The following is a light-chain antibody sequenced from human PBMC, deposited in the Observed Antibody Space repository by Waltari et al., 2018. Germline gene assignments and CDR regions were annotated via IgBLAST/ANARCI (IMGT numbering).Light chain of an antibody. J-gene: IGLJ3*02. CDR2: EVN. CDR3: SSWTGSPV. CDR1: NSDFGSYNR. Sequence: QSALTQPPSVSGSPGQTVTITCTGTNSDFGSYNRVSWYQKAPGTAPKLGIYEVNNRPAGVPARVSGSKPGHRASLTISGLQAEDEADYYCSSWTGSPVFGGGTKLTVL. V-gene: IGLV2-18*02.